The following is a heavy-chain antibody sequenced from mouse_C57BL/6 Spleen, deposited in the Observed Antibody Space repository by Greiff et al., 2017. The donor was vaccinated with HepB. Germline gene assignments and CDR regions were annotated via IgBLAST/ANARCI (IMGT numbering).Heavy chain of an antibody. CDR1: GYTFTSYW. D-gene: IGHD1-1*01. CDR3: ARRRITTVVAQDYFDY. V-gene: IGHV1-69*01. Sequence: VQLQQPGAELVMPGASVKLSCKASGYTFTSYWMHWVKQRPGQGLEWIGEIDPSDSYTNYNQKFKGKSTLTVDKSSSTAYMQLSSLTSEDSAVYYCARRRITTVVAQDYFDYWGQGTTLTVSS. CDR2: IDPSDSYT. J-gene: IGHJ2*01.